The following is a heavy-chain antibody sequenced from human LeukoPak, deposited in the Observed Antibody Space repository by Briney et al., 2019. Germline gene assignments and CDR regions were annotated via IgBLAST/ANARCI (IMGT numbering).Heavy chain of an antibody. D-gene: IGHD6-13*01. CDR1: GFTFSSYW. V-gene: IGHV3-7*01. J-gene: IGHJ3*02. CDR3: ARSTSSSWYSVSDAFDI. Sequence: PGGSLRLSCAASGFTFSSYWMSWDRQAPGKGLEWVAYIKQDGSEKYYVDSVKGRFTISRDNAKNSLYLQMNSLRAEDTAVYYCARSTSSSWYSVSDAFDIWGQGTMVTVSS. CDR2: IKQDGSEK.